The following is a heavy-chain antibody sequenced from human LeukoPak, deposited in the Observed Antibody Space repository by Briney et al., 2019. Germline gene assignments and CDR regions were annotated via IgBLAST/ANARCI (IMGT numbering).Heavy chain of an antibody. D-gene: IGHD6-19*01. CDR2: ISYDGTGT. CDR1: GFTFSSYA. J-gene: IGHJ5*01. V-gene: IGHV3-64*01. Sequence: GGSLRLSCAASGFTFSSYAIHWVGRAPGKGLEYVSGISYDGTGTYYANSVKGRFTISRDNSRNTLYLQMGSLRAEDMAVYYCARVGASGWFAYWGQGTLVTVSS. CDR3: ARVGASGWFAY.